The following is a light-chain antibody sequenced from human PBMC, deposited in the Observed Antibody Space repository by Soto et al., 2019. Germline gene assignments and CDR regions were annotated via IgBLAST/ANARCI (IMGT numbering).Light chain of an antibody. CDR2: KAS. Sequence: DIQMTQSPSTLSASVGDRVTITCRASQSISSWLAWYQQKPGKAPKLLIYKASSLESGVPSRFSGSGSGTEFTLTLSSLQPDAFANYYCQQYNSYSPWTFGQGTKVAIK. CDR1: QSISSW. J-gene: IGKJ1*01. V-gene: IGKV1-5*03. CDR3: QQYNSYSPWT.